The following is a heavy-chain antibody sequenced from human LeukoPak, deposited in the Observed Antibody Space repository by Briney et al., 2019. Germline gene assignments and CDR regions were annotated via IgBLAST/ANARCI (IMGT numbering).Heavy chain of an antibody. J-gene: IGHJ6*03. CDR1: GFTFSSYA. CDR2: ISGSGGST. Sequence: PGGSLRLSCAASGFTFSSYAMSWVRQAPGKGLEWVSAISGSGGSTYYADSVKGRFTISRDNSKNTLYLQMNSLRAEDTAVYYCAKGSGWPAPKSYYMDVWGKGTTVTVSS. D-gene: IGHD6-19*01. V-gene: IGHV3-23*01. CDR3: AKGSGWPAPKSYYMDV.